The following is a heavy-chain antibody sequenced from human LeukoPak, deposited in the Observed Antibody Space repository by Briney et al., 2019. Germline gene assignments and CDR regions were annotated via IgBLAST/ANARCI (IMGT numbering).Heavy chain of an antibody. CDR2: IDTKGSST. J-gene: IGHJ4*02. D-gene: IGHD3-16*01. V-gene: IGHV3-64*01. CDR3: ARGWASFDY. CDR1: GFTFSSHA. Sequence: GGSLRLSCAASGFTFSSHAMHWVRQAPGKGLEYVSGIDTKGSSTYYANSVKGRFTISRDNSKSTLYLQMGSLRAEDMAVYYCARGWASFDYWSQGTLVNVSS.